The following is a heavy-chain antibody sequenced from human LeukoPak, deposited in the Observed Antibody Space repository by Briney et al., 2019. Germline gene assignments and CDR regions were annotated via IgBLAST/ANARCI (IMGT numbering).Heavy chain of an antibody. CDR3: ASQKGVVGVDY. J-gene: IGHJ4*02. Sequence: ASVKVSCKASGGTFSSYAISWVRQAPGQGLEWMGRVIPIFGTANYAQKFQGRVTITTDESTSTAYMELSSLRSEDTAVYYCASQKGVVGVDYWGQGTLVTVSS. V-gene: IGHV1-69*05. CDR2: VIPIFGTA. D-gene: IGHD1-26*01. CDR1: GGTFSSYA.